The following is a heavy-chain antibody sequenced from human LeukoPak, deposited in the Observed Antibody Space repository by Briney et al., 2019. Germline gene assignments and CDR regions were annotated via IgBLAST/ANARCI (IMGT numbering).Heavy chain of an antibody. CDR2: ISSSSSTI. CDR1: GFTFSSYS. V-gene: IGHV3-48*04. D-gene: IGHD3-9*01. Sequence: GGSLRLSCAASGFTFSSYSMNWVRQAPGKGLEWVSYISSSSSTIYYADSVKGRFTISRDNAKNSLYLQMNSLRAEDTAVYYCAREGGDDILTGYYNGAFDIWGQGTMVTVSS. CDR3: AREGGDDILTGYYNGAFDI. J-gene: IGHJ3*02.